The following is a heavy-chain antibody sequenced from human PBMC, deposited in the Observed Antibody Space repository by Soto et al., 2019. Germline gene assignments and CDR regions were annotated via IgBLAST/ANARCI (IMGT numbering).Heavy chain of an antibody. CDR1: GYTFTSYG. J-gene: IGHJ4*02. D-gene: IGHD3-22*01. Sequence: GASVKVSCKASGYTFTSYGISWVRQAPGQGLEWMGWISAYNGNTNYAQKLQGRVTMTTDTSTSTAYMELRSLRSDDTAVYYCARDHVVNYYDSSGCNDYRGQGTLVTVSS. CDR3: ARDHVVNYYDSSGCNDY. V-gene: IGHV1-18*01. CDR2: ISAYNGNT.